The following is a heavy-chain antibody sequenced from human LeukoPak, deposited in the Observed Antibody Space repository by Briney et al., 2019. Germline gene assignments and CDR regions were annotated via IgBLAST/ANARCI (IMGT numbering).Heavy chain of an antibody. CDR1: GGSISSYY. D-gene: IGHD5-24*01. J-gene: IGHJ4*02. Sequence: SETLSLTCTVSGGSISSYYWSWIRQPPGKGLEWIGYIYYSGSTNYNPSLKSRVTISVDTSKNQFSLKLSSVTAADTAVYYCARALPQMATISNLFDYWGQGTLVTASS. V-gene: IGHV4-59*01. CDR3: ARALPQMATISNLFDY. CDR2: IYYSGST.